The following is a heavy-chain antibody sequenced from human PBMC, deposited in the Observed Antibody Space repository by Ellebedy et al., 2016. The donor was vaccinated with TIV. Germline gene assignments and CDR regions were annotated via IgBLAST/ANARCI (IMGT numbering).Heavy chain of an antibody. V-gene: IGHV3-74*01. Sequence: GGSLRLSCAASGFDSSNSWMHWVRQAPGKGLVWVSLINADGSGINYADSVKGRFTISRDNAKNTVYLQMNSLRGEDTAVYYCAREIVDIVSTDWCFDLWGRGTLVTVAS. J-gene: IGHJ2*01. CDR1: GFDSSNSW. CDR2: INADGSGI. D-gene: IGHD5/OR15-5a*01. CDR3: AREIVDIVSTDWCFDL.